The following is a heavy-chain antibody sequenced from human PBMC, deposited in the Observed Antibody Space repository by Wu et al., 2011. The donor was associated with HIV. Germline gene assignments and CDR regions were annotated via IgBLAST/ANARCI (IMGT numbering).Heavy chain of an antibody. CDR2: MNPNSGNT. J-gene: IGHJ4*02. D-gene: IGHD1-26*01. Sequence: QVQLVQSGAEVKKPGASVKVSCKTSGYTFTTYDINWVRQATGQGLEWMGWMNPNSGNTGYAQNFQGRITITRNTSMSTAYMELSSLRFEDTAVYFCARVYHPGSCLIDYWGQGNPGHRLL. V-gene: IGHV1-8*03. CDR1: GYTFTTYD. CDR3: ARVYHPGSCLIDY.